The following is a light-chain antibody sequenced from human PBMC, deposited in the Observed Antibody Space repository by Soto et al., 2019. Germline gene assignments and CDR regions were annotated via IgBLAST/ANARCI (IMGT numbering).Light chain of an antibody. CDR1: SSNIGAGYD. CDR3: QSHDSSLSGVV. V-gene: IGLV1-40*01. J-gene: IGLJ2*01. Sequence: QSVLTQPTSVSGAPGQRVTISCTGSSSNIGAGYDVHWYQQLPGTAPKLLIYGNSNRPSGVPDRFSGSKSGTSASLAITGLQAEDEADYYCQSHDSSLSGVVFAGGTQLTVL. CDR2: GNS.